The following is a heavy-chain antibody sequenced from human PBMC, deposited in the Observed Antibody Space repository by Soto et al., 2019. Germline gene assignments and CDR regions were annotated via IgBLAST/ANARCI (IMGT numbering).Heavy chain of an antibody. Sequence: GGSRRLSCAASGFTFSAYFMNWIRQAPGKGLEWVSYISSSCSTIKHADSVKGWFTIYRDNAKNSLYLKINSLRAEDTAVYYCARGQTSSGRFHWGQGTLVTVSS. J-gene: IGHJ4*02. CDR3: ARGQTSSGRFH. CDR2: ISSSCSTI. CDR1: GFTFSAYF. D-gene: IGHD3-22*01. V-gene: IGHV3-11*01.